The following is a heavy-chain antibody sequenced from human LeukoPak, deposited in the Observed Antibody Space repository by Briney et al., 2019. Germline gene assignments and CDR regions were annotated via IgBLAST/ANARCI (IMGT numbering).Heavy chain of an antibody. Sequence: ASVKVSCKASGYTFSNYGISWVRQAPGQGLEWMGWISAYNGNTNYAQKLQGRVTMTTDTSTSTAYMELRSLRSDDTAVYYCARGSSGWYGTSGDDYWGQGTLVTVSS. V-gene: IGHV1-18*01. CDR3: ARGSSGWYGTSGDDY. J-gene: IGHJ4*02. CDR1: GYTFSNYG. D-gene: IGHD6-19*01. CDR2: ISAYNGNT.